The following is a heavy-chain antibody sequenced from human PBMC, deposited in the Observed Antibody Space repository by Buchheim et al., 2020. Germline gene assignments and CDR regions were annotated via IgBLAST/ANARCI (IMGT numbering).Heavy chain of an antibody. V-gene: IGHV3-48*03. D-gene: IGHD5-24*01. CDR1: GFTFSNYE. J-gene: IGHJ4*02. CDR2: INRGGSIT. CDR3: ARDGGYNPFDS. Sequence: VESGGGLVQPGGSLRLSCAASGFTFSNYEMNWVRQAPGKGLEWTSYINRGGSITYYADSVKGRFTVSRDDAENSLYLQINSLIVDDTAVYYCARDGGYNPFDSWGQGTL.